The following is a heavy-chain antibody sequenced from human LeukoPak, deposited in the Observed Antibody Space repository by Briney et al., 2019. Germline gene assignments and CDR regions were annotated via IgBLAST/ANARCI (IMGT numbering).Heavy chain of an antibody. D-gene: IGHD6-19*01. CDR2: ISSNGGST. V-gene: IGHV3-64D*09. J-gene: IGHJ4*02. Sequence: GGSLRLSCSASGFTFSSYAVHWVRQAPGKGLEYVSAISSNGGSTYYADSVKGRFTISRDNSKNTLYLQMSSLRAEDTAVYYCVKDSSGWYLSLTYYFDYWGQGTLVTVSS. CDR1: GFTFSSYA. CDR3: VKDSSGWYLSLTYYFDY.